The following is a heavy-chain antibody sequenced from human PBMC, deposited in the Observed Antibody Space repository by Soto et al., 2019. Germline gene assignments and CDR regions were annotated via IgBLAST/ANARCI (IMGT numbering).Heavy chain of an antibody. CDR1: GGTFSSYA. V-gene: IGHV1-69*13. Sequence: VASVKVSCKASGGTFSSYAISWVRQAPGQGLEWMGGIIPIFGTANYAQKFQGRVTITADESTSTAYMELSSLRSEDTAVYYCASTTRAKYDSSGIDGMDVGGQGTTVTF. CDR2: IIPIFGTA. J-gene: IGHJ6*02. D-gene: IGHD3-22*01. CDR3: ASTTRAKYDSSGIDGMDV.